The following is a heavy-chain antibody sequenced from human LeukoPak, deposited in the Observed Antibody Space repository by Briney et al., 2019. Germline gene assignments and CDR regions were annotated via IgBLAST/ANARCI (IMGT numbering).Heavy chain of an antibody. CDR2: INCNNAGT. V-gene: IGHV1-2*02. CDR1: GYKFTSYY. CDR3: ARSYCGGDCYSTEFDA. D-gene: IGHD2-21*02. J-gene: IGHJ4*02. Sequence: ASVKVSCKASGYKFTSYYMHWVRQAPGQGLEWMGWINCNNAGTNYAQNFQDRVAMTRDPSITTVYMEVSRVTFDDTAVYFCARSYCGGDCYSTEFDAWGQGSLVTVPS.